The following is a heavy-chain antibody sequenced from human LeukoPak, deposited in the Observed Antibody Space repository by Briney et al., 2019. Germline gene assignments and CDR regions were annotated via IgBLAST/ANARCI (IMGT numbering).Heavy chain of an antibody. CDR3: TTVWNCGGDCSDAFDI. Sequence: GGSLRLSCAASGFTFNNYWMSWVRQAPGKGLEWVGGIKSKTDGGTTDYAAPVKGRFTISRDVSKNTLYLQMNSLKTEDTAVYYCTTVWNCGGDCSDAFDIWGQGTMVTVSS. V-gene: IGHV3-15*01. J-gene: IGHJ3*02. CDR1: GFTFNNYW. D-gene: IGHD2-21*02. CDR2: IKSKTDGGTT.